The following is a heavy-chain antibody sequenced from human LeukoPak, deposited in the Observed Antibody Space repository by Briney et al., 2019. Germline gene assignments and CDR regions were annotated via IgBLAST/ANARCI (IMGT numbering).Heavy chain of an antibody. CDR3: ARGQGGWHFDY. CDR1: GGTFSSYA. CDR2: IIPIFGTA. J-gene: IGHJ4*02. D-gene: IGHD6-19*01. V-gene: IGHV1-69*06. Sequence: GSSVKVSCKASGGTFSSYAISWVRQAPGQGLEWMGGIIPIFGTANYAQKFQGRVTITADKSTSTAYMELRSLRSDDTAVYYCARGQGGWHFDYWGQGTLVTVSS.